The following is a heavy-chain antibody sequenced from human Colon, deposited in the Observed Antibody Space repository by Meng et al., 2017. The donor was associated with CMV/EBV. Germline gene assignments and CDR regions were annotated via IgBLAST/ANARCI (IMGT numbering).Heavy chain of an antibody. J-gene: IGHJ4*02. Sequence: GESLKISCATSGFTFDNYAMSWVRQAPGKGLEWVSAIVGGGGSRTYYADSVKGRFTVSRDNSRNILYLQLTGLRVEDTAIYYCTKMGADIAAAAHFDGWGQGTLVTVSS. CDR1: GFTFDNYA. CDR2: IVGGGGSRT. CDR3: TKMGADIAAAAHFDG. D-gene: IGHD6-13*01. V-gene: IGHV3-23*01.